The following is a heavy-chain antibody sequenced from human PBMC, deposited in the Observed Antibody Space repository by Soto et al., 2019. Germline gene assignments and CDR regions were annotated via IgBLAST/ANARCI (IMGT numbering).Heavy chain of an antibody. CDR1: GFTFYNND. CDR2: SGRVGDT. J-gene: IGHJ4*02. V-gene: IGHV3-13*01. Sequence: PGGSLRLSCAAAGFTFYNNDMHWVRQASGKGLEWVAGSGRVGDTYHADSVKGRFTVSRDDAKNSLYLQMNSLRVGDTAVYYCVRRLCSGGQSPGIGFDHWGQGALVTVSS. D-gene: IGHD2-15*01. CDR3: VRRLCSGGQSPGIGFDH.